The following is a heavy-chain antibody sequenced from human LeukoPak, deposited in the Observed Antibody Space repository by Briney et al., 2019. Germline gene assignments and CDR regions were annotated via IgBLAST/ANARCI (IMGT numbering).Heavy chain of an antibody. V-gene: IGHV4-39*01. D-gene: IGHD3-22*01. CDR1: GGSISSSSYY. J-gene: IGHJ5*02. CDR3: ASLNSGYYHGNWFDP. CDR2: IYYSGST. Sequence: SETLSLTCTVSGGSISSSSYYWGWIRQPPGKGLEWIGSIYYSGSTYYNPSLKSRVTISVDTSKNQFSLKLSSVTAADTAVYYCASLNSGYYHGNWFDPWGQGTLVTVSS.